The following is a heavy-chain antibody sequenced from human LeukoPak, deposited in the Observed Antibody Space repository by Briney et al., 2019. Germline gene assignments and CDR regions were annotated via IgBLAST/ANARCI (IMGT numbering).Heavy chain of an antibody. CDR1: GGSISSSSYY. CDR3: ARATYCSTTSCYAGRFNWFDS. D-gene: IGHD2-2*01. V-gene: IGHV4-39*01. CDR2: IYYSGST. J-gene: IGHJ5*01. Sequence: SETLSLTCTVSGGSISSSSYYWGWIRQPPGKGLVWIGTIYYSGSTYYNPSLKSRVTISVDTSKNQFSLKLSSVTAADTALYYCARATYCSTTSCYAGRFNWFDSWGQGTLVTVSS.